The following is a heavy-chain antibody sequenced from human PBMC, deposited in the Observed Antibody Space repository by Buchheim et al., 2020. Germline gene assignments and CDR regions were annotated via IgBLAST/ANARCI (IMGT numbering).Heavy chain of an antibody. CDR3: ARDSSRDGYKDLDY. D-gene: IGHD5-24*01. J-gene: IGHJ4*02. V-gene: IGHV3-33*01. CDR1: GFTFSNYG. Sequence: QVQLVESGGGVVQPGRSLRLSCAASGFTFSNYGMHWVRQAPGQGLEWVAVIWYDGSDKYYADSVKGRFTISRDNSKNTLYLQMNSLRAEDTAVYYCARDSSRDGYKDLDYWGQGTL. CDR2: IWYDGSDK.